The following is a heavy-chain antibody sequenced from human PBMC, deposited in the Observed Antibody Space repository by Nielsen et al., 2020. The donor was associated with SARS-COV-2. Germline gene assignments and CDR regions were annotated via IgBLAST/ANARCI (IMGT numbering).Heavy chain of an antibody. CDR3: AKDGRYFDWLLYFGAETQGATMGYGMDV. CDR1: GFTFSSYA. J-gene: IGHJ6*02. D-gene: IGHD3-9*01. V-gene: IGHV3-23*01. Sequence: GESLKISCAASGFTFSSYAMSWVRQAPGKGLEWVSAISGSGGSTYYADSVKGRFTISRDNSKNTLYLQMNSLRAEDTAVYYCAKDGRYFDWLLYFGAETQGATMGYGMDVWGQGTTVTVSS. CDR2: ISGSGGST.